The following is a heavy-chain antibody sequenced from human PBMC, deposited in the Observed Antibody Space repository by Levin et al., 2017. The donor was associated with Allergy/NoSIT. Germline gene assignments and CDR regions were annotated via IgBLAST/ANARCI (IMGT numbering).Heavy chain of an antibody. V-gene: IGHV4-39*01. CDR3: ARYMVLRGTDY. CDR2: IYYSGST. D-gene: IGHD3-10*01. CDR1: GGSISSSSYY. J-gene: IGHJ4*02. Sequence: SETLSLTCTVSGGSISSSSYYWGWIRQPPGKGLEWIGSIYYSGSTYYNPSLKSRVTISVDTSKNQFSLKLSSVTAADTAVYYCARYMVLRGTDYWGQGTLVTVSS.